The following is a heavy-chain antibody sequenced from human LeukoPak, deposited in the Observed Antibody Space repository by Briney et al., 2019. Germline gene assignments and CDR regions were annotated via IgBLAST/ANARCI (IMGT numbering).Heavy chain of an antibody. CDR1: GGTFSSYA. J-gene: IGHJ4*02. CDR2: IIPIFGTA. D-gene: IGHD3-16*01. CDR3: ARYSTFGGVTYFDY. V-gene: IGHV1-69*06. Sequence: ASLKVSCKASGGTFSSYAISWVRQAPGQGLEWMGGIIPIFGTANYAQKFQGRVTITADKSTSTAYMELSSLRSEDTAVYYCARYSTFGGVTYFDYWGQGTLVTVSS.